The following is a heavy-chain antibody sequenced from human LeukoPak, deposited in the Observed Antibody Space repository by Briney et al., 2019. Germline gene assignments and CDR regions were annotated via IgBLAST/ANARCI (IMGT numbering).Heavy chain of an antibody. V-gene: IGHV3-48*01. D-gene: IGHD2-2*01. CDR3: ARTKRYCSSTSCYGHYYYYGMDV. CDR1: GFTFSSYS. Sequence: PGGSLRLSCAASGFTFSSYSMNWVRQAPGKGLEWVSYISSSCSTIYYADSVKGRFTISRDNAKNSLYLQMNSLRAEDTAVYYCARTKRYCSSTSCYGHYYYYGMDVWGQGTTVTVSS. CDR2: ISSSCSTI. J-gene: IGHJ6*02.